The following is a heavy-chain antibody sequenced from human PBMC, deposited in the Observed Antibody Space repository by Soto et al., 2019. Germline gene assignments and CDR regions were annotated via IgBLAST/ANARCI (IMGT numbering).Heavy chain of an antibody. D-gene: IGHD2-15*01. CDR1: GGSISSSSYY. CDR3: ARGVGGYCSGVSCHYFDY. J-gene: IGHJ4*02. V-gene: IGHV4-39*01. Sequence: PSETLSLTCTVSGGSISSSSYYWGWIRQPPGKGLEWIGNIYYNGNTYYNPSLKSRVTISVDTSKNQFSLKLNSVTAADTALYYCARGVGGYCSGVSCHYFDYWGQGTLVTVSS. CDR2: IYYNGNT.